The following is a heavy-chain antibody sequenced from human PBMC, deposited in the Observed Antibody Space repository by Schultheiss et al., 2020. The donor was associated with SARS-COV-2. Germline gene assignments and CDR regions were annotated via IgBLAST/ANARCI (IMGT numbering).Heavy chain of an antibody. Sequence: SGPTLVKPTQTLTLTCTFSGFSLSTSGVGVGWIRQPPGKALEWLALIYWDDDKFYSTSLKTRLTISKDTSKNQVVLTMTNMDPVDTATYYCARISGSFLFDPWGQGTLVTVSS. J-gene: IGHJ5*02. D-gene: IGHD1-26*01. CDR3: ARISGSFLFDP. V-gene: IGHV2-5*02. CDR1: GFSLSTSGVG. CDR2: IYWDDDK.